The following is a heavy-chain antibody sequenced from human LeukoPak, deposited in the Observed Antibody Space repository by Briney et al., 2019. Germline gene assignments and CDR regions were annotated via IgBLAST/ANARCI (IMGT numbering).Heavy chain of an antibody. CDR3: AREAVAGTGDDAFDI. D-gene: IGHD6-19*01. CDR1: GFTVSSNY. Sequence: GGSLRLSCAASGFTVSSNYTSWVRQAPGKGLEWVSVIYSGGSTYYADSVKGRFTISRDNSKNTLYLQMNSLRAEDTAVYYCAREAVAGTGDDAFDIWGQGTMVTVSS. V-gene: IGHV3-66*01. J-gene: IGHJ3*02. CDR2: IYSGGST.